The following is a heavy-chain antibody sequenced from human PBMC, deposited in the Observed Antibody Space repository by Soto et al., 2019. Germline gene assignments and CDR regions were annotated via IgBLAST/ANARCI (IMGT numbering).Heavy chain of an antibody. CDR3: ARSMTIFGVVDELRYYDMDG. V-gene: IGHV1-69*02. Sequence: QVQLVQSGAVVKKPGSSVKVSCKASGGTFSSYTISWVRQAPGQGLEWMGRIIPILGIANYAQKFQGRVTMIASNSTSKAYIELSSLRCEDTAVYYCARSMTIFGVVDELRYYDMDGWGKGTTVTVSS. CDR1: GGTFSSYT. CDR2: IIPILGIA. J-gene: IGHJ6*03. D-gene: IGHD3-3*01.